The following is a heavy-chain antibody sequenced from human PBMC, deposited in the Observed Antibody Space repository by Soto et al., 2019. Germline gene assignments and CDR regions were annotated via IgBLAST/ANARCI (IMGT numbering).Heavy chain of an antibody. Sequence: GGALRLSCATSGFTFRNYWMTWVRQAPGKGLEWVANIKQDGREKYYVDSVKGRFPVSRDNAENSLFLQMNSLRAEDTAVYYCARELGYCSGGNCYMEGAFDIWGQGTMVTVSS. CDR3: ARELGYCSGGNCYMEGAFDI. J-gene: IGHJ3*02. V-gene: IGHV3-7*05. CDR1: GFTFRNYW. D-gene: IGHD2-15*01. CDR2: IKQDGREK.